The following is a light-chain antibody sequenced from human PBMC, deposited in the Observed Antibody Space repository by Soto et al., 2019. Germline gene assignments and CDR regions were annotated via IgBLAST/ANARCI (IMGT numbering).Light chain of an antibody. CDR3: QQYGSSPRT. Sequence: EIVLTQSPGTLSLSPGERATLSCRASQSVSSSYLAWYQQKPGQAPRLLIDGASSRARGIPDRFSGSGSGTDFTFTISRLEPDDFAVDYCQQYGSSPRTFGPGTKVDIK. J-gene: IGKJ3*01. CDR1: QSVSSSY. V-gene: IGKV3-20*01. CDR2: GAS.